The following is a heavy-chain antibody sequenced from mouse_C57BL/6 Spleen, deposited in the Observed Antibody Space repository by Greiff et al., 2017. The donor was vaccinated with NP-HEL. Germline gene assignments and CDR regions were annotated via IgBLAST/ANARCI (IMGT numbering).Heavy chain of an antibody. CDR3: AREEGTGYAMDY. J-gene: IGHJ4*01. CDR2: IYPGDGGT. D-gene: IGHD3-3*01. CDR1: GYAFSSSW. V-gene: IGHV1-82*01. Sequence: QVQLQQSGPELVKPGASVKISCKASGYAFSSSWMNWVKQRPGKGLEWIGRIYPGDGGTNYNGKFKGKATLTADKSSSTAYMQLSSLTSEDSAVYFCAREEGTGYAMDYWGQGTSVTVSS.